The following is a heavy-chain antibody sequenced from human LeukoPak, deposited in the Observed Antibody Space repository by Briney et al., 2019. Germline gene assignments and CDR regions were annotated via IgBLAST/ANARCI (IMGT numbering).Heavy chain of an antibody. CDR3: AREAFVYCSSTSCYPYAFDI. J-gene: IGHJ3*02. CDR1: GFTFSSYA. D-gene: IGHD2-2*01. CDR2: ISYDGSNK. V-gene: IGHV3-30-3*01. Sequence: PGRSLRLSCAASGFTFSSYAMHWVRQAPGKGLEWVAVISYDGSNKYYADSVKGRFTISRDNSKNTLYLQMNSLRAEDTAVYYCAREAFVYCSSTSCYPYAFDIWGQGTMVTVSS.